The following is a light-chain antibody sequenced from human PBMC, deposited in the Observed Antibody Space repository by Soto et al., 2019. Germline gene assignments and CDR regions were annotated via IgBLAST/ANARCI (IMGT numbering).Light chain of an antibody. CDR3: CSYAGSSTYV. CDR1: SSNVGSYIL. Sequence: QSALSQPASVSGSPGQSITISCTGTSSNVGSYILVSWYQQHPGKAPKLMIYEASKRPSGVSNRFSGSKSGNTASLTISGLQAEDEADYYCCSYAGSSTYVFGGGTKVTVL. J-gene: IGLJ2*01. V-gene: IGLV2-23*01. CDR2: EAS.